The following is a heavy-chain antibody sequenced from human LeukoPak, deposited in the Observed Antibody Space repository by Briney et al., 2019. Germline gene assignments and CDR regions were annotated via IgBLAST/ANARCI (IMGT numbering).Heavy chain of an antibody. CDR1: GVSISSYY. CDR2: IYYSGST. J-gene: IGHJ4*02. Sequence: PSETLSLTCTVSGVSISSYYWSWIRPSPGKGLEWVGYIYYSGSTNYNPSLKSRVTMSVDTSKNQFSLMLSSVTAADTAVYYCASPGDSYSSNWFAYWGQGTLVTVSS. D-gene: IGHD6-13*01. V-gene: IGHV4-59*08. CDR3: ASPGDSYSSNWFAY.